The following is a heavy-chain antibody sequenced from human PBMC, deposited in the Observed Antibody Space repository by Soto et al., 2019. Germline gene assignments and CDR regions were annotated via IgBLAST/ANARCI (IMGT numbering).Heavy chain of an antibody. CDR1: GYTLTSYY. V-gene: IGHV1-46*01. J-gene: IGHJ1*01. D-gene: IGHD6-13*01. Sequence: ASVKVSCKASGYTLTSYYMHWVRQAPGQGLEWMGIINPSSGSTSYAQRFQGRVTMTRDTSTSTVYMELSSLRFEDTAVYYCARGPISSVGRYWGQGTQVTVSS. CDR3: ARGPISSVGRY. CDR2: INPSSGST.